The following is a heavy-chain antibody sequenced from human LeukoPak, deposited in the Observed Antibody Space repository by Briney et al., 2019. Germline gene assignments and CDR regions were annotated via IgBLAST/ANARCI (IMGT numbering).Heavy chain of an antibody. CDR1: GYTFTGYY. V-gene: IGHV1-2*02. J-gene: IGHJ4*02. Sequence: GASVKVSCKASGYTFTGYYMHWVRQAPGQGLEWMGWINPNSGGTNYAQKFQGRVTMTRDTSISTAYMELSRLRSDDTAVYYCARDLVPHQRVADYWGQGTLVTVSS. CDR2: INPNSGGT. D-gene: IGHD6-6*01. CDR3: ARDLVPHQRVADY.